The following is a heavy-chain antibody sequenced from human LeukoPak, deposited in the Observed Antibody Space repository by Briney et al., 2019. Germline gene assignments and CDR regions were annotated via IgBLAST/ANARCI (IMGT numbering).Heavy chain of an antibody. CDR2: IYHSGTT. Sequence: SETLSLTCAVSAYSISSAYYWGWIRQAPGKGREWIGNIYHSGTTYYNPSLKRRVSISLDTSKNQFSLKLTSVTAADTAVYYCARDLSGGTFDYWGQGTLVTVSS. D-gene: IGHD1-1*01. V-gene: IGHV4-38-2*02. CDR1: AYSISSAYY. CDR3: ARDLSGGTFDY. J-gene: IGHJ4*02.